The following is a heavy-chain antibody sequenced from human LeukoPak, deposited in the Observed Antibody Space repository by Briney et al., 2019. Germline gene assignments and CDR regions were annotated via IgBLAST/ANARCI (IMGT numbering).Heavy chain of an antibody. CDR3: AKDVSGPYGSLFDP. CDR2: IWNDGTKT. J-gene: IGHJ5*02. Sequence: GRSLRLSCAASGFTFSNFGMHWVRQAPGKGLEWVAVIWNDGTKTHYVDSVKGRFTISRDNSKSTLYLQMDSLRVEDTAVYYCAKDVSGPYGSLFDPWGQGTLVIVSS. D-gene: IGHD6-19*01. V-gene: IGHV3-33*06. CDR1: GFTFSNFG.